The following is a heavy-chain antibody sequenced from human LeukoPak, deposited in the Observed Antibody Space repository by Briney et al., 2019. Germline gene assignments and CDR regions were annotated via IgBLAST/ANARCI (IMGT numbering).Heavy chain of an antibody. V-gene: IGHV1-2*02. CDR3: ARKYDFWSFDAFDI. J-gene: IGHJ3*02. CDR2: INPNSGGT. CDR1: GYTFTGYY. Sequence: GASVKVSCKASGYTFTGYYMHWVRQAPGQGLEWMGWINPNSGGTNYAQKFQGRVTMTRDTSISTAYMELSRLRSDDTAVYYCARKYDFWSFDAFDIWGQGTMVTVSS. D-gene: IGHD3-3*01.